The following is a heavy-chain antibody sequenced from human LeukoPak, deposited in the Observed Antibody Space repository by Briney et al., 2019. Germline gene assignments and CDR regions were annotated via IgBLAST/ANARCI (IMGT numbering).Heavy chain of an antibody. J-gene: IGHJ6*03. CDR1: GGAFSGYY. V-gene: IGHV4-34*01. Sequence: SETLSLTCAVYGGAFSGYYWSWIRQPPGKGLQWIGEINHSGSTSYNPSLKSRATISVDTSKNQFSLKLSSVTAADTALYYCVRGRRIQLWLLLNYMDVWGKGTTVTVSS. CDR3: VRGRRIQLWLLLNYMDV. D-gene: IGHD5-18*01. CDR2: INHSGST.